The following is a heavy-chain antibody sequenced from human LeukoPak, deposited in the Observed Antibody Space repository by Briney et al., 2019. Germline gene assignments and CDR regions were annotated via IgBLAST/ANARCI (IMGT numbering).Heavy chain of an antibody. CDR2: INHSGST. J-gene: IGHJ4*02. D-gene: IGHD2-15*01. CDR1: GGSFSGYY. V-gene: IGHV4-34*01. Sequence: TSETLSLTCAVYGGSFSGYYWSWIRQPPGKGLEWIGEINHSGSTNYNPSLESRVTISVDTSKNQFSLKLSSVTAADTAVYYCARGGCSGGSCYSGVDNYWGQGTLVTVSS. CDR3: ARGGCSGGSCYSGVDNY.